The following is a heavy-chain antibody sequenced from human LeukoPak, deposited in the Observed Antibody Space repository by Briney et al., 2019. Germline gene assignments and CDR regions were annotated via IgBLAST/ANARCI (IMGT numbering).Heavy chain of an antibody. J-gene: IGHJ4*02. CDR2: IYYSGST. D-gene: IGHD6-13*01. V-gene: IGHV4-30-4*08. Sequence: SQTLSLTCTVSGGSISSGDYYWSWIRQPPGKGLEWIGYIYYSGSTYYNPSLKSRVTISVDTSKNQFSLKLSSVTAADTAVYYCARTSFQVAALANFDYWGQGTLVTVSS. CDR1: GGSISSGDYY. CDR3: ARTSFQVAALANFDY.